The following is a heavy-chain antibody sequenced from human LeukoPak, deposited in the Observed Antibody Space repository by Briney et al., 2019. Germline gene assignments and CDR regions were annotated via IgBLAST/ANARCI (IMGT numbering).Heavy chain of an antibody. D-gene: IGHD3-10*01. J-gene: IGHJ4*02. CDR3: ARVPPGSWVSYFDY. CDR1: GGSISSYY. Sequence: SETLSLTCTVSGGSISSYYWSWIRQPPGKGLEWTGYIYYSGSTNYNPSLKSRVTISVDTSKNQFSLKLSSVTAADTAVYYCARVPPGSWVSYFDYWGQGTLVTVSS. V-gene: IGHV4-59*08. CDR2: IYYSGST.